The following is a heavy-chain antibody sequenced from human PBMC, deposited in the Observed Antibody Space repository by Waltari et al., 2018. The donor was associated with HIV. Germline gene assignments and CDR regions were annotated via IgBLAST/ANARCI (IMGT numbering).Heavy chain of an antibody. J-gene: IGHJ4*02. CDR2: IYYSGST. CDR3: ARHLSSGDLDY. CDR1: GGSISSSSYY. Sequence: QLQLQESGPGLVKPSETLSLTCTVPGGSISSSSYYWGWIRQPPGKGLEWIGSIYYSGSTYYNPSLKSRVTISVDTSKNQFSLKLSSVTAADTAVYYCARHLSSGDLDYWGQGTLVTVSS. D-gene: IGHD6-19*01. V-gene: IGHV4-39*01.